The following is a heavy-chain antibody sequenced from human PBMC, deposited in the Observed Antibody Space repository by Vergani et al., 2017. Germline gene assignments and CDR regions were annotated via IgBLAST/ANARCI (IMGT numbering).Heavy chain of an antibody. J-gene: IGHJ6*02. CDR1: GGTFSSYA. D-gene: IGHD3-22*01. V-gene: IGHV1-69*06. CDR3: ACILYSSGYYPIYYYGMDV. CDR2: IIPIFGTA. Sequence: QVQLVQSGAEVKKPGSSVKVSCKASGGTFSSYAISWVRQAPGQGLEWMGGIIPIFGTANYAQKFQGRVTITADKSTSTAYMELSSLRSEYTAVYYCACILYSSGYYPIYYYGMDVWGQGTTVTVSS.